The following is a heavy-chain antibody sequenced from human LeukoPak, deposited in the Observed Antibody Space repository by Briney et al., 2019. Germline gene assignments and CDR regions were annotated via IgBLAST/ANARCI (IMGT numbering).Heavy chain of an antibody. J-gene: IGHJ4*02. Sequence: GGSLRLSCAASGFTFSSYAMHWVRQAPGKGLEWVAVISYDGSNKYYADSVKGRFTISRDNSKNTLYLQMNSLRAEDTAVYYCARDPFIAAAGPSFDYWGQGTLVTVSS. V-gene: IGHV3-30-3*01. D-gene: IGHD6-13*01. CDR2: ISYDGSNK. CDR1: GFTFSSYA. CDR3: ARDPFIAAAGPSFDY.